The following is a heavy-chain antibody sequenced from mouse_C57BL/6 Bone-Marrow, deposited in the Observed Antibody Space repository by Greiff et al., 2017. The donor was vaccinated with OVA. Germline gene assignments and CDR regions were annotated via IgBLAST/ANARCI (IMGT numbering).Heavy chain of an antibody. V-gene: IGHV1-81*01. CDR1: GYTFTSYG. J-gene: IGHJ2*01. Sequence: VQLQQSGAELARPGASVKLSCKASGYTFTSYGISWVKQRTGQGLEWIGEIYPRSGNTYYNEKFKGKATLTADKSYSNAYMELRSLTSEDSAVYFCARSTGYGNYDWGQGTTLTVSS. D-gene: IGHD2-1*01. CDR2: IYPRSGNT. CDR3: ARSTGYGNYD.